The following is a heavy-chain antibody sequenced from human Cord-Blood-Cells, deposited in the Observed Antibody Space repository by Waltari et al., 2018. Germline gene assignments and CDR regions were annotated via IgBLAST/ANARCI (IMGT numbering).Heavy chain of an antibody. Sequence: QLQLQESGPGLVKPSETLSLTCTVPGGSISSSSYYWGWTRQPPGKGLEWIGSIYYSGSTYYNPSLKSRVTISVDTSKNQFSLKLSSVTAADTAVYYCARQTTVTTYYFDYWGQGTLVTVSS. CDR3: ARQTTVTTYYFDY. V-gene: IGHV4-39*01. CDR2: IYYSGST. CDR1: GGSISSSSYY. D-gene: IGHD4-17*01. J-gene: IGHJ4*02.